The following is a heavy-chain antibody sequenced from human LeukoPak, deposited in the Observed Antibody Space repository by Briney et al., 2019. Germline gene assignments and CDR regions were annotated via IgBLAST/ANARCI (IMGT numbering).Heavy chain of an antibody. V-gene: IGHV4-59*01. CDR2: IYYSGST. D-gene: IGHD3-22*01. CDR1: GGSISSYY. Sequence: SQTLSLTCTVSGGSISSYYWSWIRQPPGKGLEWIGYIYYSGSTNYNPSLKSRVTISVDTSKNQFSLKLSSVTAADTAVYYCASNYYDSSGYYFDYWGQGTLVTVSS. CDR3: ASNYYDSSGYYFDY. J-gene: IGHJ4*02.